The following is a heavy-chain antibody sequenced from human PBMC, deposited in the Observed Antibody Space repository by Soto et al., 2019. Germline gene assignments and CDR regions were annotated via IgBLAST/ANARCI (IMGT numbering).Heavy chain of an antibody. CDR1: GFTFSSYA. CDR2: ISGSGGST. D-gene: IGHD3-22*01. V-gene: IGHV3-23*01. Sequence: GGSLRLSCAASGFTFSSYAMSWVRQAPGKGLEWVSAISGSGGSTYYADSVKGRFTISRDNSKNTLYLQMNSLRAEDTAVYYCAKDGDYYDSSGYPTLDAFDTWGQGTMVTVSS. CDR3: AKDGDYYDSSGYPTLDAFDT. J-gene: IGHJ3*02.